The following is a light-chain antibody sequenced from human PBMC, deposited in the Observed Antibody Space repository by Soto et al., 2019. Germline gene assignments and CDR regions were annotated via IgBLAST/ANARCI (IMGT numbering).Light chain of an antibody. V-gene: IGKV3-15*01. CDR3: QQYNNWPPTWT. Sequence: EILMTQSPATLSVSPGERATLSCRASQSVSSNLAWYQQKPGQAPRLLIYAVSTRATGIPARFSGGGSGTEFTLTINSLQSEDFAVYYCQQYNNWPPTWTFGQGTKVDIK. CDR2: AVS. J-gene: IGKJ1*01. CDR1: QSVSSN.